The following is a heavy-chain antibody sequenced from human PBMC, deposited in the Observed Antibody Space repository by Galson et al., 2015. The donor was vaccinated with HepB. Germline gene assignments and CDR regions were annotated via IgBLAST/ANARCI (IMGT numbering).Heavy chain of an antibody. CDR1: GGSISSSSYY. D-gene: IGHD5-18*01. V-gene: IGHV4-61*05. CDR2: IYYSGST. Sequence: SETLSLTCTVSGGSISSSSYYWGWIRQPPGKGLEWIGYIYYSGSTYYNPSLKSRVTISVDTSKNQFSLKLSSVTAADTAVYYCATGSYSYGYWGQGTLVTVSS. CDR3: ATGSYSYGY. J-gene: IGHJ4*02.